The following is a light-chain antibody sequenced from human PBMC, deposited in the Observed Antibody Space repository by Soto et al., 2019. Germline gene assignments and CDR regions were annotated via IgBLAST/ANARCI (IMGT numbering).Light chain of an antibody. V-gene: IGLV6-57*04. CDR3: QSYDSSNEVV. J-gene: IGLJ2*01. CDR2: EDN. CDR1: XGSIASNY. Sequence: NFMLTQPHSVSESPGKTVTISCXRSXGSIASNYVQWYQQRPGSAPTTVIYEDNQRPSGVPDRFSGSIDSSSNSASLTISGLKTEDEADYYCQSYDSSNEVVFXGGTKLTVL.